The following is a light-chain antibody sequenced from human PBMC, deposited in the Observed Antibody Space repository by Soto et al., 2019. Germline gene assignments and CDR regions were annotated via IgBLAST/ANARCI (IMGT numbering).Light chain of an antibody. CDR2: EVS. Sequence: QSALTQPGSVSGSPGQSITISCTGTSSDVGGYNYVSWYQQHPGKAPKLMIYEVSNRPSGVSNRFSGSKSGNTASLTISGLQAEDEADYYCSSYTSSSPRVFGTGTKVTVL. CDR1: SSDVGGYNY. CDR3: SSYTSSSPRV. J-gene: IGLJ1*01. V-gene: IGLV2-14*01.